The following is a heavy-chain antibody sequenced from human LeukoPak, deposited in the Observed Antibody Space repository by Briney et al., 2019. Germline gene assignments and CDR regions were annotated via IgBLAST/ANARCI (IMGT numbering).Heavy chain of an antibody. CDR1: GFTFDDYG. Sequence: GGSLRLSCAASGFTFDDYGMSWVRQVPGKGLEWVSGINWNGSGAGYADSVKGRFTISRDNAKNSLYLQMNSLRAEDTALYYCARDYFGSPSALDYWGQGTLVTVSS. D-gene: IGHD1-26*01. CDR3: ARDYFGSPSALDY. V-gene: IGHV3-20*04. J-gene: IGHJ4*02. CDR2: INWNGSGA.